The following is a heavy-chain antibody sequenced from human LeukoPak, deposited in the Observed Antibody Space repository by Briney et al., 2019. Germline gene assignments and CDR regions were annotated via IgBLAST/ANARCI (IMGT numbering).Heavy chain of an antibody. CDR1: GYTFTSYY. V-gene: IGHV1-46*03. D-gene: IGHD6-13*01. Sequence: ASVKVSCKASGYTFTSYYMHWVRQAPGQGLEWMGIMNPSGGSTSYAQKFQGRVTMTRDTSTSTVYTELSSLRSEDAAVYFGAGAHLHSSSWYDYWGQGTLVTVSS. CDR2: MNPSGGST. CDR3: AGAHLHSSSWYDY. J-gene: IGHJ4*02.